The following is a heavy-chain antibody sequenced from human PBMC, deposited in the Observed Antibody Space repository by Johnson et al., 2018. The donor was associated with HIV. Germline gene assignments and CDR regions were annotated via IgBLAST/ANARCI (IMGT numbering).Heavy chain of an antibody. CDR3: TTARNRLWSSSGWTGFWAFDI. CDR2: VKSKANGGTI. CDR1: GFTFNYAW. J-gene: IGHJ3*02. V-gene: IGHV3-15*01. D-gene: IGHD6-19*01. Sequence: VQLVESGGGLVKPGGSLRLSCAASGFTFNYAWMTWVRQAPGKGLEWVGRVKSKANGGTIDYAAPVKGRFTISRDDSKNTLYLQMDSRKTEDKAVYYCTTARNRLWSSSGWTGFWAFDIWGQGTMVTVSS.